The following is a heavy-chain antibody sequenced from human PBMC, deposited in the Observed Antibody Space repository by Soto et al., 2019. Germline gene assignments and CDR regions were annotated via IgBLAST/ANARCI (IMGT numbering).Heavy chain of an antibody. D-gene: IGHD6-19*01. CDR1: GFTFSSYS. J-gene: IGHJ4*02. Sequence: PGGSLRLSCAASGFTFSSYSMNWVRQAPGKGLEWVSYISSSSSTIYYADSVKGRFTISRDNAKNSLYLQMNSLRAEDTAVYYCASPPGQWLVNPDEYYFDYWGQGTLVTVSS. CDR3: ASPPGQWLVNPDEYYFDY. V-gene: IGHV3-48*01. CDR2: ISSSSSTI.